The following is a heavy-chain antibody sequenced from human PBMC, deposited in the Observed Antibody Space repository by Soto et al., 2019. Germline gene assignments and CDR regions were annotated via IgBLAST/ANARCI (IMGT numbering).Heavy chain of an antibody. J-gene: IGHJ4*02. CDR2: ISGSGGST. CDR1: GFTFSSYA. D-gene: IGHD3-3*01. Sequence: GGSLRLCCAASGFTFSSYAMSWVRQAPGKGLEWVSAISGSGGSTYYADSVKGRFTISRDNSKNTLYLQMNSLRAEDTAVYYCAKEADYDFWSGYYTYYFDYWGQGTLVTVSS. V-gene: IGHV3-23*01. CDR3: AKEADYDFWSGYYTYYFDY.